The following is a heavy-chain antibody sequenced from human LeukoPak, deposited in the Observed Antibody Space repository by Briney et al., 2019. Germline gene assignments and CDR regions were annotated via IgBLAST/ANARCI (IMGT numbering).Heavy chain of an antibody. V-gene: IGHV4-59*01. CDR1: GSSINSYY. CDR3: ARAVYSSSALDH. CDR2: NYYSGIT. J-gene: IGHJ4*02. D-gene: IGHD6-13*01. Sequence: PSETLSLTCTVSGSSINSYYWSWIRQPPGKGLEWIGYNYYSGITNYNPSLKSRVTISVDTSKNQFSLKLSSVTAADTAVYYCARAVYSSSALDHWGQGTLVTVSS.